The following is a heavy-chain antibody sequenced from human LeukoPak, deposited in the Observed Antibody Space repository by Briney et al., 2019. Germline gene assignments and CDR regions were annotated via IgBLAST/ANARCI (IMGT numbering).Heavy chain of an antibody. CDR3: TRLGYCSGGSCYSSDAFDI. V-gene: IGHV3-73*01. D-gene: IGHD2-15*01. CDR1: GFTFGDYA. CDR2: IRSKANSYAT. J-gene: IGHJ3*02. Sequence: PGGSLRLSCTASGFTFGDYAMSWVRQASGKGLEWVGRIRSKANSYATAYAASVKGRFTISRDDSKNTAYLQMNSLKTEDTAVYYCTRLGYCSGGSCYSSDAFDIWGQGTMVTVSS.